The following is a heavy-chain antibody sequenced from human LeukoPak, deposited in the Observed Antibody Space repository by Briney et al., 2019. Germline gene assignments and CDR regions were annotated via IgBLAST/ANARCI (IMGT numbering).Heavy chain of an antibody. J-gene: IGHJ6*02. D-gene: IGHD3-3*01. CDR3: ARSAYYDFWSGYYPYYYYYGMDV. V-gene: IGHV1-8*01. Sequence: ASVKVSCKASGYTFTSYDINWVRQATGQGLEWMGWMNPNSGNTGYAQKFQGRVTMTRNTSISTAYMELSSLRSEDTAVYYCARSAYYDFWSGYYPYYYYYGMDVWGQGTTVTVSS. CDR1: GYTFTSYD. CDR2: MNPNSGNT.